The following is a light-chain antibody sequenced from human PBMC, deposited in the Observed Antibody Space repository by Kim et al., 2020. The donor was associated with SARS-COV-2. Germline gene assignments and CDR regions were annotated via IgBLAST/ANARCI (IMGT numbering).Light chain of an antibody. CDR2: QDI. J-gene: IGLJ2*01. CDR1: KLGDRY. CDR3: QAWDSSTVV. Sequence: VSPGQTVSTTCSGDKLGDRYACWYHQKPVQSPILVIYQDIKRPSGIPERYSGSNSGNTATLTIRGTQAMDEADYYCQAWDSSTVVFGGGTQLTVL. V-gene: IGLV3-1*01.